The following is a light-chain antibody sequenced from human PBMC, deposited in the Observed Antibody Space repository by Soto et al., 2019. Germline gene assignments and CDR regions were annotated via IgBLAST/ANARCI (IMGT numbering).Light chain of an antibody. Sequence: DIQMTQSPSTLYAYVGDRVTITCRASQSIGASLAWFQQKPGKAPNLLIYKASSLESGVPSRFSGSGSGTEFTLTISTLQPDDFATYYCQQYNRSPLTFGGGTKVEIK. CDR1: QSIGAS. V-gene: IGKV1-5*03. CDR3: QQYNRSPLT. CDR2: KAS. J-gene: IGKJ4*01.